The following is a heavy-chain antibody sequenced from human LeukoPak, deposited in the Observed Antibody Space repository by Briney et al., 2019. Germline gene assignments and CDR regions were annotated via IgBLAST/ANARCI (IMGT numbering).Heavy chain of an antibody. V-gene: IGHV3-30*18. J-gene: IGHJ3*02. Sequence: GRSLRLSCAASGFTFSSYGMHWVRQAPGKGLEWVAVISYDGSNKYYADSVKGRFTISRDNSKNTLYLQMNSLRAEDTAVYYCAKDPGSGYYRDAFDIWGQGTMVTVSS. CDR3: AKDPGSGYYRDAFDI. D-gene: IGHD3-22*01. CDR2: ISYDGSNK. CDR1: GFTFSSYG.